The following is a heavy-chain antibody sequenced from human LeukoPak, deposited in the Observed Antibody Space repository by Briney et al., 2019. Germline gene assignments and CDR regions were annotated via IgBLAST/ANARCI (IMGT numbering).Heavy chain of an antibody. Sequence: ASVKVSCKASGYTFNSYDISWVRQAPGQGLEWMAWISTYNGNTNYALKVQGRATMTTDTSTGTAYMEPRSLRSDDTAVYYCARVLRYDFWSAYYFDYWGQGTLVTVSS. CDR1: GYTFNSYD. J-gene: IGHJ4*02. V-gene: IGHV1-18*01. CDR2: ISTYNGNT. D-gene: IGHD3-3*01. CDR3: ARVLRYDFWSAYYFDY.